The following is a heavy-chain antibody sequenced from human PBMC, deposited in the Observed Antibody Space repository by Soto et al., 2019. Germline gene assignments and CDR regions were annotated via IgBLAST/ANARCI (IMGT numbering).Heavy chain of an antibody. CDR3: ARVLRDGYNYFDY. CDR1: GYTFTGYY. V-gene: IGHV1-2*04. J-gene: IGHJ4*02. CDR2: INPNSGGT. Sequence: ASVKVSCKASGYTFTGYYMHWVRQAPGQGLEWMGWINPNSGGTNYAQKFQGWVTMTRDTSISTAYMELSRLRSDDTAVYYCARVLRDGYNYFDYWGQGTLVTVS. D-gene: IGHD5-12*01.